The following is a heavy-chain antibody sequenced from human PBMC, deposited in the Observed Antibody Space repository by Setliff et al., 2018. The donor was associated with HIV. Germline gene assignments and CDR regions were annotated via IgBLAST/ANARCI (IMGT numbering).Heavy chain of an antibody. Sequence: TSETLSLTCTVSGDSMRNYHWSWIRQAPGKGLEWIGWIYHSGSTNYNPSLKSRVIISLDTSKNQISLKLNSVTAADTAVYYCARDLLGSSSLVDYWGQGTLVTVSS. J-gene: IGHJ4*02. D-gene: IGHD6-6*01. V-gene: IGHV4-59*12. CDR3: ARDLLGSSSLVDY. CDR2: IYHSGST. CDR1: GDSMRNYH.